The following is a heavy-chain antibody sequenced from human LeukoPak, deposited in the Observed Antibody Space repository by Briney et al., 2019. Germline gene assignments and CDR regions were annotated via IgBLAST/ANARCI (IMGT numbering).Heavy chain of an antibody. CDR3: ATPSLDIVLMVYD. CDR1: GFTFSSYS. CDR2: ISSSSSYI. J-gene: IGHJ4*02. Sequence: GGSLRLSCAASGFTFSSYSMNWVRQAPGKGLEWVSSISSSSSYIYYADSVKGRFTISRDNAKNSLYLQMNSLRAEDTAVYYCATPSLDIVLMVYDWGQGTLVTVSS. V-gene: IGHV3-21*01. D-gene: IGHD2-8*01.